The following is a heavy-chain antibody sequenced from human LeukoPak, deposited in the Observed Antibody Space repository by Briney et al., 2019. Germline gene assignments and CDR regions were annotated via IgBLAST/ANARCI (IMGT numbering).Heavy chain of an antibody. V-gene: IGHV4-34*01. CDR2: IDHSGST. D-gene: IGHD1-1*01. CDR1: GASFSDYY. CDR3: ATTSQLGSYNWSDP. J-gene: IGHJ5*02. Sequence: SETLSLTCAVYGASFSDYYWSWIRQPPGKGLEGVGEIDHSGSTKYNPSLRGRVTISRDTSKNQFSLDLTSVTAADTAVYYCATTSQLGSYNWSDPWGQGTLVTVSS.